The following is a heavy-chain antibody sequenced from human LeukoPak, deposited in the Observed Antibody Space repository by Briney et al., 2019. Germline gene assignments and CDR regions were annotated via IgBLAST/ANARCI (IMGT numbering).Heavy chain of an antibody. Sequence: SETLSLTCTVSGGSISSYYWSWIRQPPGKGLEWIGYIYYSGSTNYNPSLKSRVTISVDTSKNQFSLKLTSVPAADTAVYYCARSSGWYRNFDYWGQGTLVTVSS. V-gene: IGHV4-59*08. CDR2: IYYSGST. D-gene: IGHD6-19*01. J-gene: IGHJ4*02. CDR1: GGSISSYY. CDR3: ARSSGWYRNFDY.